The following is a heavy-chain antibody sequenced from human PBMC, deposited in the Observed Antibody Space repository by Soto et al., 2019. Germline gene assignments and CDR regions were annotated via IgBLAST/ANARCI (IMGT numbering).Heavy chain of an antibody. V-gene: IGHV3-33*01. CDR2: IWSDGNKQ. J-gene: IGHJ6*02. D-gene: IGHD6-19*01. CDR1: GFPFWHYG. Sequence: QVQLVESGGGVVQPGRSLRLSCVGSGFPFWHYGMHWVRQAPGKGLEWVAVIWSDGNKQSYADSVKGRFAISRDKSKDTLYLEMNMLRVEVTAVDFCARDCNGGWFYMDVWGQGTTVSVSS. CDR3: ARDCNGGWFYMDV.